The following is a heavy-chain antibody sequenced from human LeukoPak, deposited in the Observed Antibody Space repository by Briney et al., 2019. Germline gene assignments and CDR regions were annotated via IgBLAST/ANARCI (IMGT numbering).Heavy chain of an antibody. D-gene: IGHD2-15*01. CDR3: ARETWWRFDY. Sequence: GGSLRLSCSASGFTFIDHYMSWVRQAPGKGLECVAKIKPDGSEKYYVDSVKGRFTISRDNSKNSLYLQLNSLRAEDTAVYYCARETWWRFDYWGQGSLVTVSS. CDR1: GFTFIDHY. V-gene: IGHV3-7*01. J-gene: IGHJ4*02. CDR2: IKPDGSEK.